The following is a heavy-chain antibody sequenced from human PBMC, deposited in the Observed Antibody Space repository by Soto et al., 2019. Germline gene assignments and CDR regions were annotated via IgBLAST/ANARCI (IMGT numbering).Heavy chain of an antibody. CDR2: IGTAGDT. CDR3: ARGAYGDYPYYYYGMDV. J-gene: IGHJ6*02. D-gene: IGHD4-17*01. Sequence: EVQLVESGGGLVQPGGSLRLSCAASGFTFSSYDMHWVRQATGKGLEWVPAIGTAGDTYYPGSVKGRFTISRENAKNSLYLQMNSLRAGDTAVYYCARGAYGDYPYYYYGMDVWGQGTTVTVSS. V-gene: IGHV3-13*04. CDR1: GFTFSSYD.